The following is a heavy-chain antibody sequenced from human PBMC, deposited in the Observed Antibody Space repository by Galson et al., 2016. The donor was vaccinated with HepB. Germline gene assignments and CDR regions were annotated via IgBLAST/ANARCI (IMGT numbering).Heavy chain of an antibody. CDR2: IKQDGSEK. J-gene: IGHJ3*02. Sequence: PLRLSCAVSGFTFSSYWMSWVRQGPGKGLEWVAIIKQDGSEKYYVDSVKGRFTISRDNAKKSLYLQMDSLTAEDTAMYYCARARIAALGTGAFDMWGQGTMVTVSS. CDR3: ARARIAALGTGAFDM. CDR1: GFTFSSYW. D-gene: IGHD6-13*01. V-gene: IGHV3-7*04.